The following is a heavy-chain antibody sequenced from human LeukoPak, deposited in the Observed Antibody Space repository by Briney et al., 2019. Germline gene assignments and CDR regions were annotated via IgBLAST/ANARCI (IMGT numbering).Heavy chain of an antibody. CDR3: ALKGGIQLHDAFDI. D-gene: IGHD5-18*01. V-gene: IGHV1-69*05. CDR1: GGTFISYA. J-gene: IGHJ3*02. CDR2: IIPIFGTA. Sequence: SVKVSCKASGGTFISYAISWVRQAPGQGLEWMGRIIPIFGTANYAQKFQGRVTITTDESTSTAYMELSSLRSEDTAVYYCALKGGIQLHDAFDIWGQGTMVTVSS.